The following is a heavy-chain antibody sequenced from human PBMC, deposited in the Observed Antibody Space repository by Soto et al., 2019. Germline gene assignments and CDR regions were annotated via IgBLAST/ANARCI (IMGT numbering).Heavy chain of an antibody. V-gene: IGHV3-21*01. J-gene: IGHJ4*02. Sequence: PGGSLRLSCAAPGFTFSSYSMNWVRQAPGKGLEWVSSISSSSSYIYYADSVKGRFTISRDNAKNSLYLQMNSLRAEDTAVYYCARTKTGIAVAGAYWGQGTLVTVSS. D-gene: IGHD6-19*01. CDR2: ISSSSSYI. CDR3: ARTKTGIAVAGAY. CDR1: GFTFSSYS.